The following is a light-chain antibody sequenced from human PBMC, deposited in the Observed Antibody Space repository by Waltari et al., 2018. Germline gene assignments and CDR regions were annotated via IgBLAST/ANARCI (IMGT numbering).Light chain of an antibody. CDR2: GAS. Sequence: SCRASQSVIGSLAWYQQKACQAPRLLIYGASSRATGIPDRFSGGGSGTDFSLTISRLEPEDFAVYYCQHYVRLPATFGQGTKVEI. J-gene: IGKJ1*01. V-gene: IGKV3-20*01. CDR1: QSVIGS. CDR3: QHYVRLPAT.